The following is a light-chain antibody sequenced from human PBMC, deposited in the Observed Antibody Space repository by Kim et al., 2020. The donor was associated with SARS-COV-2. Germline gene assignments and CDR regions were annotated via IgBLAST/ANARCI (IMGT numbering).Light chain of an antibody. CDR3: QQYYTYPLT. Sequence: AIRITQSPSSLSASTGDRVTITCRTSQDVSSYLAWYQQKPGKSPELLIYAASTLRSGVLSRFSGSGSGTDFTLTISCLQSEDFATYFCQQYYTYPLTCGGGTKVDIK. V-gene: IGKV1-8*01. J-gene: IGKJ4*01. CDR2: AAS. CDR1: QDVSSY.